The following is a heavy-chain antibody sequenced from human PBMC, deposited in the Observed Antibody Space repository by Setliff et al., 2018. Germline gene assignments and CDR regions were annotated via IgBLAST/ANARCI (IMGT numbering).Heavy chain of an antibody. CDR1: GFTFSTYR. V-gene: IGHV3-33*08. CDR2: IWDDGVKK. Sequence: PGGSLRLSCAASGFTFSTYRMHWVRQAPGKGLEWVAVIWDDGVKKYHADSVKGRFTISRDNAENSLYLQMNSLRAEDTAVYYCARSETCHSTHCSPYDYWGQGTPVTVSS. D-gene: IGHD2-2*01. J-gene: IGHJ4*02. CDR3: ARSETCHSTHCSPYDY.